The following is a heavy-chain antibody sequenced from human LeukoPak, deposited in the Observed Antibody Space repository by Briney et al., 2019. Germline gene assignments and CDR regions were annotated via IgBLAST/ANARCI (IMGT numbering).Heavy chain of an antibody. Sequence: SETLSHTYTVSGGSISNYYWSWIRQPAGKGLEWIGRIYTSGTTHYNPSLKSRVTMSVDTSKNQFSLNLSSVTAADAAVYYCARFSSIAAAFDYWGLGTLVTVSS. D-gene: IGHD6-13*01. CDR1: GGSISNYY. CDR3: ARFSSIAAAFDY. V-gene: IGHV4-4*07. J-gene: IGHJ4*02. CDR2: IYTSGTT.